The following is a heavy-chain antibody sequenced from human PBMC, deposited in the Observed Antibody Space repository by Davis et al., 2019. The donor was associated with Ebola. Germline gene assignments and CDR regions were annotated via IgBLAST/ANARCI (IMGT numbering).Heavy chain of an antibody. D-gene: IGHD3-10*01. J-gene: IGHJ4*02. CDR2: ISSSGSTI. CDR3: AKESGSMCDY. CDR1: GFTFSSYE. V-gene: IGHV3-48*03. Sequence: GGSLRLSCAASGFTFSSYEMNWVRQAPGKGLEWVSYISSSGSTIYYADSVKGRFTISRDNSKSTLYLQMNSLRAEGTAVYYCAKESGSMCDYWGQGTLVTVSS.